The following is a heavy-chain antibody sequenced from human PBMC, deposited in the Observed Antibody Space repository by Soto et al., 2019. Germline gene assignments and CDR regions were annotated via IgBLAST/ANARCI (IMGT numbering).Heavy chain of an antibody. J-gene: IGHJ5*02. D-gene: IGHD2-2*01. CDR1: GYTFTSSD. Sequence: ASVKVSCKASGYTFTSSDINWVRQAPGQGLEWMGWMNSNSGNTGYAQMFQGRVTMTRNTSITTAYMELSSLRSEDTAVYYCARGVSCISTTCPPFYPWGQGTLVTVSS. V-gene: IGHV1-8*01. CDR3: ARGVSCISTTCPPFYP. CDR2: MNSNSGNT.